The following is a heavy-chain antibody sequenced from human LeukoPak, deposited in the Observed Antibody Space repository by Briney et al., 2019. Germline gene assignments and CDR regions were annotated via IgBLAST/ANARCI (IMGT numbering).Heavy chain of an antibody. V-gene: IGHV1-46*01. Sequence: ASVKVSCKASGYTFTKYYMHWVRQAPGQGLEWMGIIDPSGGSTSYAQTFQGRVTMTRDTSTSTFYMELSSLRSKDTAVYYCARDLVGDTAMVFGMDVWGQGTTVTVSS. CDR3: ARDLVGDTAMVFGMDV. J-gene: IGHJ6*02. CDR1: GYTFTKYY. D-gene: IGHD5-18*01. CDR2: IDPSGGST.